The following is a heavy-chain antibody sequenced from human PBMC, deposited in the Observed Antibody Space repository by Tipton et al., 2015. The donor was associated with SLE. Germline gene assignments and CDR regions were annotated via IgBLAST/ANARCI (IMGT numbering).Heavy chain of an antibody. CDR2: IGTAGDT. D-gene: IGHD6-13*01. Sequence: SLRLSCAASGFTFSSYDMHWVRQATGKGLEWVSAIGTAGDTYYPGSVKGRFTISRENAKNSLYLQMNSLRAGDTAVYYCARDGYSSSWRHYYYYMDVWGKGTTVTVSS. V-gene: IGHV3-13*04. CDR3: ARDGYSSSWRHYYYYMDV. J-gene: IGHJ6*03. CDR1: GFTFSSYD.